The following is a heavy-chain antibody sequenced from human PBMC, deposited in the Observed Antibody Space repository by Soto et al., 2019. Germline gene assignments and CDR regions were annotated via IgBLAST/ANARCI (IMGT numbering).Heavy chain of an antibody. D-gene: IGHD6-19*01. V-gene: IGHV2-5*02. J-gene: IGHJ4*02. Sequence: QITLKESGPPLVKPTQTLTLTCTFSGFLLSTSGVGVGWIRQPPGKALEWLALIYWDDDKRYSPSLKSRLTITKDTSKNQVVRTMTNMDPVDTATYYCAHSPGGRVAVAAPEFDYWGQGTLVTVSS. CDR3: AHSPGGRVAVAAPEFDY. CDR2: IYWDDDK. CDR1: GFLLSTSGVG.